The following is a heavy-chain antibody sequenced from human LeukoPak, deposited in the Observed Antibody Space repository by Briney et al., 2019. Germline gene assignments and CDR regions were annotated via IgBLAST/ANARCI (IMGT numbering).Heavy chain of an antibody. V-gene: IGHV1-69*04. J-gene: IGHJ6*02. CDR1: GGTFISYA. Sequence: SVKVSCKASGGTFISYAISWVRQAPGQGLEWMGRIIPILGIANYAQKFQGRVTITADKSTSTAYMELSSLRSEDTAVYYCAGPAVAGANYYGMDVWGQGTTVTVSS. CDR2: IIPILGIA. CDR3: AGPAVAGANYYGMDV. D-gene: IGHD6-19*01.